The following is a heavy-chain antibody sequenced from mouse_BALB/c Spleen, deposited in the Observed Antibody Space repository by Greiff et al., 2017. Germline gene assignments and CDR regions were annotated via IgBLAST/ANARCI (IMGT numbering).Heavy chain of an antibody. CDR1: GYSITSDYA. J-gene: IGHJ4*01. CDR3: ARDGDWDYYAMDY. D-gene: IGHD2-13*01. CDR2: ISYSGST. Sequence: VQLQQSGPGLVKPSQSLSLTCTVTGYSITSDYAWNWIRQFPGNQLEWMGYISYSGSTSYNPSLKSRISITRDTSKNQFFLQLNSVTTEDTATYYCARDGDWDYYAMDYWGQGTSVTVSS. V-gene: IGHV3-2*02.